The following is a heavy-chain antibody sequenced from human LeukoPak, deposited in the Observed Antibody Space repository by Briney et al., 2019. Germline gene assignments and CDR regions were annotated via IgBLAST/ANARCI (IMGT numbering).Heavy chain of an antibody. CDR3: ARGHNWNLDY. CDR1: GXSFSGYY. J-gene: IGHJ4*02. CDR2: INHGGST. D-gene: IGHD1-20*01. V-gene: IGHV4-34*01. Sequence: SETLSLTCAVYGXSFSGYYGSWIRQPPGKGLEWIGEINHGGSTKYTPSLTGRVTISVDTSKNQFSLKLTSVTAADTAVYYCARGHNWNLDYWGQGTLVTISS.